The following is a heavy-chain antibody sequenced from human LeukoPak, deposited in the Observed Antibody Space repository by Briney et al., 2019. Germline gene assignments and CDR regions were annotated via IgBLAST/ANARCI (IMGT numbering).Heavy chain of an antibody. CDR2: ISGSGGST. J-gene: IGHJ3*02. CDR1: GFTFSSQA. Sequence: GGSLRLSCAASGFTFSSQAMSWVRQAPGKGLEWVSAISGSGGSTYYADSVKGRFTISRDNSKNTLYLQMNSLRAEDTAVYYCAKDGFTLKGIAVAGFAFDIWGQGTMVTVSS. CDR3: AKDGFTLKGIAVAGFAFDI. V-gene: IGHV3-23*01. D-gene: IGHD6-19*01.